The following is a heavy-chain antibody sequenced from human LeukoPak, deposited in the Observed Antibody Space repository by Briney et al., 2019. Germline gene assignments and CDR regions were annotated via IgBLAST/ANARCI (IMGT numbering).Heavy chain of an antibody. Sequence: GGSLRLSCAASGFTFSRYSMNWVRQAPGKGLEWVSSISSSSSYIYYADSVKGRFTISRDNAKNSLYLQMNSLRAEDTAVYYCARLPRVAVAGTGRYYFDYWGQGTLVTVSS. CDR2: ISSSSSYI. V-gene: IGHV3-21*01. J-gene: IGHJ4*02. D-gene: IGHD6-19*01. CDR3: ARLPRVAVAGTGRYYFDY. CDR1: GFTFSRYS.